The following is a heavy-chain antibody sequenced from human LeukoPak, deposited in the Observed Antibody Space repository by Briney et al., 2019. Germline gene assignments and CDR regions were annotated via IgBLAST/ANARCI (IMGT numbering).Heavy chain of an antibody. CDR1: GFTFSSYA. D-gene: IGHD6-13*01. V-gene: IGHV3-23*01. CDR3: AKCEVAAADNPQAY. J-gene: IGHJ4*02. Sequence: GGSLRLSCAASGFTFSSYAMNWVRQAPGKGLEWVSGISGSGGSTYYADSVKGRFTISRDNSKSTLYLQMNSLRVEDRALYYCAKCEVAAADNPQAYWGQGTLVTVSS. CDR2: ISGSGGST.